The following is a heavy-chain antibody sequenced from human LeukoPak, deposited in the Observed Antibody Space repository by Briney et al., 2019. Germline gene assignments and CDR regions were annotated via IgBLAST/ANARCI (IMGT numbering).Heavy chain of an antibody. D-gene: IGHD1-14*01. V-gene: IGHV1-2*02. CDR3: ARGVTGSDY. CDR1: GYTFTGYY. J-gene: IGHJ4*02. Sequence: AGVKVSCKASGYTFTGYYMLWVRQAPGQGVEWMGWINPNSGGTNYAQKFQGRVTMNRDTSISTAYMELSRLGSDDTAVYYCARGVTGSDYWGQGTLVTVSS. CDR2: INPNSGGT.